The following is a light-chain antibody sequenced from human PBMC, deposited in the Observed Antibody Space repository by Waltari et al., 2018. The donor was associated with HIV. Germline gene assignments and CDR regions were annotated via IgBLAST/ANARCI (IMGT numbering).Light chain of an antibody. CDR1: SSNTGAGYD. V-gene: IGLV1-40*01. J-gene: IGLJ3*02. Sequence: QSVLTQPPSVSGAPGQRVTISCTGSSSNTGAGYDVHWYQQRPGTAPKYLIYGNNNRPSGVPDRFAGAKSATSASLAITGLRAEDEADYYCQSYDSSLSGWVFGGGTKLTVL. CDR2: GNN. CDR3: QSYDSSLSGWV.